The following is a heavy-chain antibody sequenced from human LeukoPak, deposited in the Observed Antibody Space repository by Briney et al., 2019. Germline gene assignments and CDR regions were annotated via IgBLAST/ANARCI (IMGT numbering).Heavy chain of an antibody. CDR3: ARQRSGDPGAFDI. V-gene: IGHV3-21*01. Sequence: SGGSLRLSCAASGFTFSSYSMNWVRQAPGKGLEWVSSISSSSSYIYYADSVKGRFTISRDNAKNSLYLQMNSLRAEDTAVYYCARQRSGDPGAFDIWGQGTMVTVSS. D-gene: IGHD3-10*01. CDR2: ISSSSSYI. J-gene: IGHJ3*02. CDR1: GFTFSSYS.